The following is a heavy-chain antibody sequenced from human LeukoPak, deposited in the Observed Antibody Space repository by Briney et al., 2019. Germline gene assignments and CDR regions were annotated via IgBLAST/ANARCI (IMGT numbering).Heavy chain of an antibody. CDR2: IYYSGST. CDR3: ARALHDYYDSSGYYYGA. D-gene: IGHD3-22*01. CDR1: GDSISGSSYY. Sequence: SETLSLTCSVSGDSISGSSYYWGWIRQPPGKGLEWIGSIYYSGSTYYNPSLKSRVTISVDTSKNQFSLKLSSVTAADTAVCYCARALHDYYDSSGYYYGAWGQGTLVTVSS. J-gene: IGHJ5*02. V-gene: IGHV4-39*07.